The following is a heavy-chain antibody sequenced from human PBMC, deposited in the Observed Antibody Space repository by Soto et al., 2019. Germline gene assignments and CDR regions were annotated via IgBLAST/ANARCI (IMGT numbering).Heavy chain of an antibody. Sequence: PGGSLRLSCAASGFTFSSYAMSWVRQAPGKGLEWVSAISGSGGSTYYADSVKGRFTISRDNSKNTLYLQMNSLRAEDTAVYYCAKDLGSGSGWSYVSYYYYGMDVWGQGTTVTVSS. CDR1: GFTFSSYA. CDR3: AKDLGSGSGWSYVSYYYYGMDV. CDR2: ISGSGGST. V-gene: IGHV3-23*01. J-gene: IGHJ6*02. D-gene: IGHD6-19*01.